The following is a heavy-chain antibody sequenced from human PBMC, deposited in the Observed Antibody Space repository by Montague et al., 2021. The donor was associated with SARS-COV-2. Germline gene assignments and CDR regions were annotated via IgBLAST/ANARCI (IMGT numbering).Heavy chain of an antibody. CDR1: GDSVSRNSAA. D-gene: IGHD1-26*01. V-gene: IGHV6-1*01. CDR3: ARTSASSDY. Sequence: CAISGDSVSRNSAAWNWIRQSPSRDLEWLGGTYYRSKWYNDYAVSVKSRITINPDTSKNQISLQLNSVTPEDTAVYYCARTSASSDYWGQGTLVTVSS. CDR2: TYYRSKWYN. J-gene: IGHJ4*02.